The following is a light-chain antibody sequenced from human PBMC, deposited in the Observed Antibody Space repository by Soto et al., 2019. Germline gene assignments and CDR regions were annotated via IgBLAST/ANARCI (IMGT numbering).Light chain of an antibody. CDR1: QGISNY. J-gene: IGKJ3*01. CDR2: DAS. Sequence: DIQMTQSPSSLSASVGDRVTITCQASQGISNYLNWYQQKPGKAPKLLIYDASNLETGVPSRFSGSGSGTDFSFAMTGLQREGIVSFYCRQYDKLLTFGPGPKVDIK. V-gene: IGKV1-33*01. CDR3: RQYDKLLT.